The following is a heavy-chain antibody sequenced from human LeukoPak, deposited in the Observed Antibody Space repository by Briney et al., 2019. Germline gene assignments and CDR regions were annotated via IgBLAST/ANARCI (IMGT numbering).Heavy chain of an antibody. CDR1: GFNFDDYG. Sequence: GGSLRLSCAASGFNFDDYGMSWVRQAPGKGLEWVSALTWNAGSTGYADSVKGRFIISGDNAKNSLYLQMNSLRAEDTALYYCARFVDYYDSSGYSYFDYWGQGTLVTVSS. D-gene: IGHD3-22*01. CDR2: LTWNAGST. J-gene: IGHJ4*02. V-gene: IGHV3-20*04. CDR3: ARFVDYYDSSGYSYFDY.